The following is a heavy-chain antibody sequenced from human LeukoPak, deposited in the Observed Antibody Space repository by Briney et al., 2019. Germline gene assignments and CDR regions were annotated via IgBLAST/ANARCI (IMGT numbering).Heavy chain of an antibody. Sequence: SVQVSCKASGYTFTGYYMHWVRQAPGQGLEWMGWINPNSGGTNYAQKFQGRVTMTRDTSISTAYMELSRLRSDDTAVYYCATPGIAAAGIGYWGQGTLVTVSS. J-gene: IGHJ4*02. V-gene: IGHV1-2*02. CDR3: ATPGIAAAGIGY. D-gene: IGHD6-13*01. CDR2: INPNSGGT. CDR1: GYTFTGYY.